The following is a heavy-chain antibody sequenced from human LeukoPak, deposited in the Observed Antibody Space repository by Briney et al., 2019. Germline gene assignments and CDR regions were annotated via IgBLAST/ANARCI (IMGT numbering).Heavy chain of an antibody. D-gene: IGHD6-13*01. CDR1: GGSISSGDYY. Sequence: SETLSLTCTVSGGSISSGDYYWSWIRQPPGKGLEWIGYIYYSGSTYYNPSLKSRVTISVVTSKNQFSLKLSSVTAADTAVYYCARGRSWSFDYWGQGTLVTVSS. J-gene: IGHJ4*02. CDR2: IYYSGST. V-gene: IGHV4-30-4*01. CDR3: ARGRSWSFDY.